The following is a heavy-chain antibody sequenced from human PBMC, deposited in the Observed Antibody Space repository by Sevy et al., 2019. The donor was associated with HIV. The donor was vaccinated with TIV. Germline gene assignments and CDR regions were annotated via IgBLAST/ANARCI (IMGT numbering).Heavy chain of an antibody. D-gene: IGHD2-2*01. V-gene: IGHV3-23*01. Sequence: GGSLRLSCAVSGFTFSGYAMNWVRQAPGKGLEWVSAINGKGRSTHYADSVEGRFTISSDNSKNTLYLQMNSLRAEDTAVYYCAKTIDSGGGVVPAANYYYYGMDVWGQGTTVTVSS. CDR1: GFTFSGYA. CDR2: INGKGRST. J-gene: IGHJ6*02. CDR3: AKTIDSGGGVVPAANYYYYGMDV.